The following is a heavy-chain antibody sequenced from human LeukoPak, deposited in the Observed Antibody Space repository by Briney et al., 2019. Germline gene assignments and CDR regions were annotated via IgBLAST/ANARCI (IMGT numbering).Heavy chain of an antibody. CDR1: GGSISSYY. CDR2: IYYSGST. Sequence: SETLSLTCTVSGGSISSYYWSWIRQPPGKGLEWIGSIYYSGSTYYNPSLKSRVTISVDTSKNQFSLKLSSVTAADTAVYYCARQSPPVEMATMVWGQGTLVTVSS. V-gene: IGHV4-59*05. D-gene: IGHD5-24*01. J-gene: IGHJ4*02. CDR3: ARQSPPVEMATMV.